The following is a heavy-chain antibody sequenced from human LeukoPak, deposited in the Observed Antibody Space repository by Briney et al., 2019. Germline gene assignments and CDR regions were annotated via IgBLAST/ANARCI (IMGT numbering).Heavy chain of an antibody. Sequence: GASVKVSCKASGYTFTSYGISWVRQAPGQGLEWMGWISAYNGNTNYAQKLQGRVTMTTDTSTSTAYMELRSLRSDDTAGYYCGRGGGRYYLDGSGYYGGPIDWFHPWGEGTLVTVS. CDR3: GRGGGRYYLDGSGYYGGPIDWFHP. D-gene: IGHD3-22*01. CDR1: GYTFTSYG. V-gene: IGHV1-18*01. CDR2: ISAYNGNT. J-gene: IGHJ5*02.